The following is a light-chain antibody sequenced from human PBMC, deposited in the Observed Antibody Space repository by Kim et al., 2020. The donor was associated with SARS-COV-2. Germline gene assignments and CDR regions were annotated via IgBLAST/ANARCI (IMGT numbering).Light chain of an antibody. V-gene: IGLV1-44*01. CDR1: SSNIGSNT. CDR2: NNN. Sequence: QPVLTQPPSASGTPGQRVTISCSGSSSNIGSNTVNWYQQFPGTAPKLLIYNNNQRPSGVPDRFSGSKSGTSASLAISGLQSEDEADYYCAAWDDSLKGWVFGGGTKLTVL. CDR3: AAWDDSLKGWV. J-gene: IGLJ3*02.